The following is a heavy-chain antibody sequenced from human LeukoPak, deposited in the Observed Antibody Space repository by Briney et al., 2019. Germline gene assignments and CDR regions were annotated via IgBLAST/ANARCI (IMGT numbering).Heavy chain of an antibody. CDR2: ISGGGANT. CDR1: GLTFTAYA. J-gene: IGHJ4*02. Sequence: GGSLRLSCAASGLTFTAYAMSWVRQAQGKGLEWVSCISGGGANTYYADSVKGRFTISRDNSKNTLYLQMNSLRAEDTVVYYSSAASDGGIGYYYYWGQGTLVTVSS. CDR3: SAASDGGIGYYYY. V-gene: IGHV3-23*01. D-gene: IGHD3-22*01.